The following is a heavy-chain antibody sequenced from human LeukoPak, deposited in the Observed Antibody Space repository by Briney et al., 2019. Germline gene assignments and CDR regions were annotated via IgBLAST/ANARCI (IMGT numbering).Heavy chain of an antibody. D-gene: IGHD2-2*02. V-gene: IGHV3-66*02. J-gene: IGHJ4*02. CDR1: GFTVSSNY. CDR2: IYSGGNT. CDR3: ARGLKDIVVVPSAINFDY. Sequence: RGSLRLSCAASGFTVSSNYMSWVRQAPGKGLEWVSLIYSGGNTYYADSVKGRFTISRDNPKNTLYLRMNSLRAEDTAVYYCARGLKDIVVVPSAINFDYWGQGTLVTVSS.